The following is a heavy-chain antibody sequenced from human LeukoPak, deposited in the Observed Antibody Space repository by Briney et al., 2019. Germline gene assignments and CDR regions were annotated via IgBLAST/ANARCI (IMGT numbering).Heavy chain of an antibody. D-gene: IGHD5-12*01. CDR2: ISSSGSTI. V-gene: IGHV3-48*03. J-gene: IGHJ4*02. Sequence: GGSLRLSCAASGFTFSSYEMNWVRQAPGKGVEWVSYISSSGSTIYYADSVRGRFTISRDNAKNSLYLQMNSLRAEDTAVYYCARDLNARGYSGYDYWGQGTLVTVSS. CDR3: ARDLNARGYSGYDY. CDR1: GFTFSSYE.